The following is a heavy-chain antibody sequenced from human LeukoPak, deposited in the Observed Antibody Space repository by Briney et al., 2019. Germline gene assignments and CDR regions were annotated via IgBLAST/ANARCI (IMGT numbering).Heavy chain of an antibody. V-gene: IGHV4-59*11. CDR3: ARGEPATIRGFDY. CDR1: GGSISSHY. J-gene: IGHJ4*02. D-gene: IGHD5-24*01. CDR2: IYYSGST. Sequence: SETPSLTCTVSGGSISSHYWSWIRQPPGKGLEWIGYIYYSGSTNYNPSLKSRVTISADTSKNQFSLKLSSVTAADTAVYYCARGEPATIRGFDYWGQGTLVTVSS.